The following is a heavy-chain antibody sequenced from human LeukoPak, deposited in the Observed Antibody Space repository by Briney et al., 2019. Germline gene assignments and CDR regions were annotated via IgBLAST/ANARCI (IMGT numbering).Heavy chain of an antibody. CDR2: IWYDGSNK. J-gene: IGHJ6*02. Sequence: GGSLRLSCAASGFTFSSYGMHWVRQAPGKGLEWVAVIWYDGSNKYYADSVKGRFTISRDNAKNSLYLQMNSLRAEDTAVYYCARERRFLEWFQSPQYGMDVWGQGTTVTVSS. CDR3: ARERRFLEWFQSPQYGMDV. CDR1: GFTFSSYG. D-gene: IGHD3-3*01. V-gene: IGHV3-33*01.